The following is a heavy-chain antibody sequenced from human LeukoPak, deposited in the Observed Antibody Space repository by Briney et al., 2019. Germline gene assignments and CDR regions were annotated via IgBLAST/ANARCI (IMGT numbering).Heavy chain of an antibody. Sequence: SETLSLTCTVSGGSISTPGYYWSWIRQHPGKGLEWIGYIYYSGSTYYNPSLRSRVTIPVDTSKNQFSLKLSSVTAADTAVYYCANGGAYCGADCYLPAFDYWGQGTLVTVSS. J-gene: IGHJ4*02. CDR3: ANGGAYCGADCYLPAFDY. CDR1: GGSISTPGYY. V-gene: IGHV4-31*03. D-gene: IGHD2-21*02. CDR2: IYYSGST.